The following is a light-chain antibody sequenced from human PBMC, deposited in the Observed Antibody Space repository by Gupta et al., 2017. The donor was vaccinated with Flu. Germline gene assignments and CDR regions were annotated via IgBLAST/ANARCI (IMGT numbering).Light chain of an antibody. V-gene: IGLV2-23*02. J-gene: IGLJ2*01. CDR1: SSNIGSYNL. CDR3: CSYGGGSKWV. Sequence: ITISCTGTSSNIGSYNLVSWDQQHPDKAPKLMIYEVNKRPAGGSNSFSGSKSGKTASLTISGRQAEDEADYFCCSYGGGSKWVFGGGTKLTVL. CDR2: EVN.